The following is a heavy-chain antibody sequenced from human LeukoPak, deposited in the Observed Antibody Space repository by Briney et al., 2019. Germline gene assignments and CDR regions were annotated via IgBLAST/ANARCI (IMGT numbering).Heavy chain of an antibody. J-gene: IGHJ5*02. CDR3: ARDIYGSGSYYAP. V-gene: IGHV3-21*01. CDR2: ISSSSSYI. CDR1: GFTFSSYS. D-gene: IGHD3-10*01. Sequence: PGGSLRLSCAASGFTFSSYSMNWVRQAPGKGLEWVSSISSSSSYIYYADSVKGRFTISRDNAKNSLYLQMNSLRAEDTAVYYCARDIYGSGSYYAPWGQGTLVTVSS.